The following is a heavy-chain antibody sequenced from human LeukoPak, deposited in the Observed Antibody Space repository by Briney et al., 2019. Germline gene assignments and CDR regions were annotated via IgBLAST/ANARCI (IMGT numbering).Heavy chain of an antibody. CDR2: INPNSGGT. CDR1: GYTFTGYC. CDR3: ARGREVAGTVSY. J-gene: IGHJ4*02. Sequence: ASVKVSCKASGYTFTGYCMHWVRQAPGQGLEWVGWINPNSGGTNYAQKFQGRVTMTRDTSISTAYMELSSLRSDDTALYYCARGREVAGTVSYWGQGTLVTVSS. D-gene: IGHD6-19*01. V-gene: IGHV1-2*02.